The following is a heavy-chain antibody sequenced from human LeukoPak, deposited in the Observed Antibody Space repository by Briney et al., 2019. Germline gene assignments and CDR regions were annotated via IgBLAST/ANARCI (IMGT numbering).Heavy chain of an antibody. V-gene: IGHV5-51*01. J-gene: IGHJ4*02. CDR2: IYPGDSDT. CDR3: ATGSYYDSSGYYYLNDY. Sequence: GESLQISCKGSGYSFTSYWIGRVRQMPGKGLEWMGIIYPGDSDTRYSPSFQGQVTISADKSISTAYLQWSSLKASDTAMYYCATGSYYDSSGYYYLNDYWGQGTLVTVSS. CDR1: GYSFTSYW. D-gene: IGHD3-22*01.